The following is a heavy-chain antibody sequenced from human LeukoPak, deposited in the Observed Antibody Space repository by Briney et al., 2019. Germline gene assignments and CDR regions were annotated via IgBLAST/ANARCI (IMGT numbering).Heavy chain of an antibody. CDR2: IYTREST. D-gene: IGHD3-9*01. V-gene: IGHV4-61*02. J-gene: IGHJ4*02. CDR1: SDSISIGSYY. CDR3: ATTYYDILAGYARKTSFDY. Sequence: NPSQTLSLTRTVSSDSISIGSYYWRWIRQPAGKGLEWIGRIYTRESTNYNPSLKSRVTISVDTSKSQFSLKLSSVTAADTAVYYCATTYYDILAGYARKTSFDYWGQGTLVSVPS.